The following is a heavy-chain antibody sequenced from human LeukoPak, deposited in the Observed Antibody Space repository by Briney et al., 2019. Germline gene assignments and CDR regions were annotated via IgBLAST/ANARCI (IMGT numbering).Heavy chain of an antibody. J-gene: IGHJ6*04. D-gene: IGHD3-10*01. V-gene: IGHV4-34*01. Sequence: SEILSLTCAVYGGSFSGYYWSWIRQPPGKGLEWIGEINHSGSTNYNPSLKSRVTISVDTSKNQFSLKLSSVTAADTAVYYCARGVITMVRGVIKMVYDSYRMHVWGKGTPVTVSS. CDR1: GGSFSGYY. CDR2: INHSGST. CDR3: ARGVITMVRGVIKMVYDSYRMHV.